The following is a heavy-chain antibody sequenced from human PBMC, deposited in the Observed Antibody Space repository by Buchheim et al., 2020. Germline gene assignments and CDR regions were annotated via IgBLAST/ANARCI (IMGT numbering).Heavy chain of an antibody. D-gene: IGHD2/OR15-2a*01. Sequence: QVQLVESGGGVVQPGRSLRLSCAASGFTFSSYAMHWVRQAPGKGLEWVAVISYDGSNKYYADSVKGRFTISRDNSKNTLYLQMNSLRAEDTAMYYCARDGEYSGGWGWFDPWGQGTL. V-gene: IGHV3-30-3*01. CDR2: ISYDGSNK. CDR1: GFTFSSYA. J-gene: IGHJ5*02. CDR3: ARDGEYSGGWGWFDP.